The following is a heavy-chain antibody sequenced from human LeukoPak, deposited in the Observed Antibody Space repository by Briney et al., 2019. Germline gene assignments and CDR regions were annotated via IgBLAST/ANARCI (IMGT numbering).Heavy chain of an antibody. CDR1: GFSFSSYS. CDR2: ISTSSSTI. CDR3: ARVSAMGDFDC. Sequence: PGGSLRLSCAASGFSFSSYSMNWVRQAPGKGLEWVSYISTSSSTIYYADSVRGRFTISRDNAKNSLYPQMNSLIVEDTADYFCARVSAMGDFDCWGQGTLVTVSS. J-gene: IGHJ4*02. V-gene: IGHV3-48*01. D-gene: IGHD1-26*01.